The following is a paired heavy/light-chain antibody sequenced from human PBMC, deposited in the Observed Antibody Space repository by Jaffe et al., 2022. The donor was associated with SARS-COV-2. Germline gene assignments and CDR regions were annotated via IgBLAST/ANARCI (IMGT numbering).Heavy chain of an antibody. J-gene: IGHJ3*02. V-gene: IGHV3-49*03. CDR3: ARHLPYVRDDAFDI. Sequence: EVQLVESGGGLVQPGRSLRLSCATSGFTFSEYALSWFRQAPGKGLNWVAIIRSEVFGATTEYAASVRDRFTISRDDSKSIAYLQMSSLKTEDTGVYFCARHLPYVRDDAFDIWGQGTVVSVSS. CDR2: IRSEVFGATT. D-gene: IGHD3-10*02. CDR1: GFTFSEYA.
Light chain of an antibody. CDR1: QIVRNKF. Sequence: EIVLTQSPGTLSLSPGERASLSCRASQIVRNKFLAWYQQHPGQAPRLLIYTASNRATGIPDRFSGGGSGTDFTLTISRLEPEDSAIYYCQQYAGSPITFGQGTRLEIK. V-gene: IGKV3-20*01. CDR3: QQYAGSPIT. J-gene: IGKJ5*01. CDR2: TAS.